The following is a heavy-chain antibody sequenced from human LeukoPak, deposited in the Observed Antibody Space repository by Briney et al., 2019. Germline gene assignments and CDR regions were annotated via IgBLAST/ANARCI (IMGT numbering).Heavy chain of an antibody. D-gene: IGHD1-26*01. CDR1: GGSFSGYY. J-gene: IGHJ5*02. CDR3: ARTLWGSYGRFNWFDP. Sequence: SETLSLTCAVYGGSFSGYYWSWIRQPPGKGLEWIGEINHSGSTNYNPSPKSRVTISVDTSKNQFSLKLSSVTAADTAVYYCARTLWGSYGRFNWFDPWGQGTLVTVSS. V-gene: IGHV4-34*01. CDR2: INHSGST.